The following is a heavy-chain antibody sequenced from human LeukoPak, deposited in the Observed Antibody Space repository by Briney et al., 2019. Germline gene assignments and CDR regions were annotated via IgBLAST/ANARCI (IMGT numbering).Heavy chain of an antibody. D-gene: IGHD6-6*01. CDR1: GFTFSSYG. J-gene: IGHJ3*02. Sequence: GGSLRLSCAASGFTFSSYGMSWVRQAPGKGLEWVSAISGSGGSTYYADSVKGRFTISRDNSKNTLYLQMNSLRAEDTAVYYCAKSGHSSSHHDAFDIWGQGTMVTVSS. CDR3: AKSGHSSSHHDAFDI. V-gene: IGHV3-23*01. CDR2: ISGSGGST.